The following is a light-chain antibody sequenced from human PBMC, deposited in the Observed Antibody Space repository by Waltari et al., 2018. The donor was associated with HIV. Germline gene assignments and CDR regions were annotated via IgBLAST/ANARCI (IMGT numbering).Light chain of an antibody. V-gene: IGLV2-14*01. CDR1: RSYVGGYNY. CDR3: SSYTNINTWV. Sequence: QSALTQPASVSGSPGQSITIPCTGTRSYVGGYNYVSWYQQHPGKAPKLLIYEVSHRPSGVSNRFSGFKSANTASLTISGLQAEDEAYYYCSSYTNINTWVFGGGTNLAVL. CDR2: EVS. J-gene: IGLJ3*02.